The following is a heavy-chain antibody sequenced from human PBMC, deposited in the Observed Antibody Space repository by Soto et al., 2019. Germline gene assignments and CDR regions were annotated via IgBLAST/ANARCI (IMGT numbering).Heavy chain of an antibody. D-gene: IGHD3-22*01. CDR1: GGSFSVHS. CDR2: IKHSGRV. J-gene: IGHJ5*01. V-gene: IGHV4-34*01. Sequence: QVQLQQWGAGLLKPSETLSLTCAVYGGSFSVHSWTWIRQSPGKGLEWIGEIKHSGRVNYSPSLKSRVTISLDTSKNQFSLTLSAVTAADTAMYYCSTRAYDTNGYYRFDPWGQGTLVTVSS. CDR3: STRAYDTNGYYRFDP.